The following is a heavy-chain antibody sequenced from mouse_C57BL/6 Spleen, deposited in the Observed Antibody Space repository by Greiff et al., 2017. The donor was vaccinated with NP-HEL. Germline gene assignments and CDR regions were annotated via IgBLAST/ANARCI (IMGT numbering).Heavy chain of an antibody. V-gene: IGHV1-63*01. Sequence: QVQLKESGAELVRPGTSVKMSCKASGYTFTNYWIGWAKQRPGHGLEWIGDIYPGGGYTNYNEKFKGKATLTADKSSSTAYMQFSSLTSEDSAIYYCAREDHLDYAMDYWGQGTSVTVSS. J-gene: IGHJ4*01. CDR2: IYPGGGYT. CDR1: GYTFTNYW. CDR3: AREDHLDYAMDY.